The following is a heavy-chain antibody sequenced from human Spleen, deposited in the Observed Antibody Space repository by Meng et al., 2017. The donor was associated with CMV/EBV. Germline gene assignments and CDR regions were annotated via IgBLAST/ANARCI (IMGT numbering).Heavy chain of an antibody. CDR1: GGSIGTYHY. D-gene: IGHD3-10*01. V-gene: IGHV4-38-2*02. CDR2: IYHRGST. Sequence: SETLSLTCTVSGGSIGTYHYWGWIRQPPGKGLEWIGSIYHRGSTYQKPSFKGRVTTSVDTSKNHFSLKMSYLTAADTAVYYCVRGGPRGYHGMAVGGQGTTVTVSS. J-gene: IGHJ6*02. CDR3: VRGGPRGYHGMAV.